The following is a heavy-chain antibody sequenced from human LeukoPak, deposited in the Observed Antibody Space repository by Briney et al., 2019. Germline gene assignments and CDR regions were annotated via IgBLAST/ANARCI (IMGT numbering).Heavy chain of an antibody. V-gene: IGHV3-7*05. D-gene: IGHD2-15*01. CDR2: IKPDGSEK. CDR3: ARGQVAGY. CDR1: GFPFSSYW. Sequence: GGSLRLSCAASGFPFSSYWMSWVRQAPGKGLEWVANIKPDGSEKSYVDSVKGRFTISRDNAKNSLYLQMNSLRAEDTAVYYCARGQVAGYWGQGTLVTVSS. J-gene: IGHJ4*02.